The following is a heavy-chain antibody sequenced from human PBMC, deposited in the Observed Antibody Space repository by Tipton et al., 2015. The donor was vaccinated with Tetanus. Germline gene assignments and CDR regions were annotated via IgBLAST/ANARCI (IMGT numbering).Heavy chain of an antibody. Sequence: QVQLVQSGAEVRKPGSSVKVSCKASATTFSTYGINWVRQAPGQGLEWMGGIITLVGTTHYAQKFQGRFTITAAEKTTPAYMELSSLRSEGTAVYYCAREHRYCSGGSCSIVGDAFDVWGQGTMVTVSS. D-gene: IGHD2-15*01. J-gene: IGHJ3*01. CDR3: AREHRYCSGGSCSIVGDAFDV. CDR2: IITLVGTT. CDR1: ATTFSTYG. V-gene: IGHV1-69*01.